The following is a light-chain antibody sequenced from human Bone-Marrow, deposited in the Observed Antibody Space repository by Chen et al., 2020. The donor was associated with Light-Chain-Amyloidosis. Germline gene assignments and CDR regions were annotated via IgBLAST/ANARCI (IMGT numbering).Light chain of an antibody. CDR1: SSNIGAGYD. Sequence: QSVLTQPPSVSAAPGQMVTISFTGTSSNIGAGYDVHWYQQLPGAAPKLLISANTNRPAGVPDRFSGSTSGTSASLAITGLQADDEADYYCQSYDSKLDVVFGGGTKVTVL. CDR2: ANT. V-gene: IGLV1-40*01. CDR3: QSYDSKLDVV. J-gene: IGLJ2*01.